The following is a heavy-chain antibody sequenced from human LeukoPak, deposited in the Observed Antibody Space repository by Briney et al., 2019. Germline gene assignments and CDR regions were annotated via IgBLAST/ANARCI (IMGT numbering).Heavy chain of an antibody. Sequence: GSLRLSCAASGFAFSNFAMSWVRQAPGKGLEWVANIKLDGSEKNYVDSVKGRFTISRDNTKNSLYLQMNSLRVEDTAVFYCARDQYDTWSRRGNFDSWGQGTLVIVSS. CDR2: IKLDGSEK. CDR1: GFAFSNFA. J-gene: IGHJ4*02. V-gene: IGHV3-7*03. CDR3: ARDQYDTWSRRGNFDS. D-gene: IGHD3-3*01.